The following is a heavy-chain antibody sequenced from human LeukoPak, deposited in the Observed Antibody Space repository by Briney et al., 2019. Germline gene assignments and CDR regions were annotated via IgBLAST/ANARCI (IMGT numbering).Heavy chain of an antibody. CDR3: AKVPDYYGSGRYH. V-gene: IGHV3-48*03. Sequence: PGGSLRLSCAASGFTFSSYDMNWLRQAPGKGLEWVSYISTSGSTKYYADSVKGRFTISRDNAKNSLYLQMNSLRAEDTAVYYCAKVPDYYGSGRYHWGQGTLVTVSS. D-gene: IGHD3-10*01. CDR1: GFTFSSYD. CDR2: ISTSGSTK. J-gene: IGHJ4*02.